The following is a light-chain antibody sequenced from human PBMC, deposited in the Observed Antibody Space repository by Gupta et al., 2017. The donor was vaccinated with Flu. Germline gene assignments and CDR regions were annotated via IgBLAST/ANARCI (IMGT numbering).Light chain of an antibody. CDR3: QSYDRSPSVWV. Sequence: VTIPCNGSTCILGAGDDVHWYKQPTGTAPNLPIYGNSDRRSGVPARFSGSKSVTPATLAITGLQAEDESDYYCQSYDRSPSVWVFAGGTMLTAL. CDR2: GNS. CDR1: TCILGAGDD. V-gene: IGLV1-40*01. J-gene: IGLJ3*02.